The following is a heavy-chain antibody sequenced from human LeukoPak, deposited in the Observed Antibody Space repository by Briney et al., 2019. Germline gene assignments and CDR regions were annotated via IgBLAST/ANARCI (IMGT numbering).Heavy chain of an antibody. CDR1: GYTFTGYY. J-gene: IGHJ4*02. CDR2: INPNSGGT. D-gene: IGHD6-19*01. Sequence: ASVKVSCKASGYTFTGYYMHWVRQAPGQGLEWMGWINPNSGGTNYAQKFQGRVTMTRDTSISTAYMELSRLRSDDTAVYYCARESHDGYSSGWYVGYFDYWGQGTLVTVSS. CDR3: ARESHDGYSSGWYVGYFDY. V-gene: IGHV1-2*02.